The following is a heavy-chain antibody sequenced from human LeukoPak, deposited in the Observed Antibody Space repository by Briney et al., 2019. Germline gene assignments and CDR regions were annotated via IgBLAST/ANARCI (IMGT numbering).Heavy chain of an antibody. V-gene: IGHV1-69*04. CDR2: IIPILGIA. Sequence: ASVKVSCKASGGTFSSYAISWVRQAPGQGLEWMGRIIPILGIANYAQKFQGRVTITADKSTSTAYMELSSLGSEDTAVYYCARDRSEDIVVVPAAMWYWGQGTLVTVSS. D-gene: IGHD2-2*01. CDR3: ARDRSEDIVVVPAAMWY. CDR1: GGTFSSYA. J-gene: IGHJ4*02.